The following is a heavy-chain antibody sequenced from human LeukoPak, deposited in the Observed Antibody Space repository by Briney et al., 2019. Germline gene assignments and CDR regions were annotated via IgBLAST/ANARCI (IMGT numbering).Heavy chain of an antibody. J-gene: IGHJ4*02. Sequence: SETLSLTCTVSGGSISSGGYYWSWIRQHPGKGLEWIGYIYYSGSTYYNPSLKSRVTISVDTSKNQLSLKLSSVTAADTAVYYCARDVIPRRDGYNLLDYWGQGALVTVSS. V-gene: IGHV4-31*03. CDR1: GGSISSGGYY. CDR3: ARDVIPRRDGYNLLDY. CDR2: IYYSGST. D-gene: IGHD5-24*01.